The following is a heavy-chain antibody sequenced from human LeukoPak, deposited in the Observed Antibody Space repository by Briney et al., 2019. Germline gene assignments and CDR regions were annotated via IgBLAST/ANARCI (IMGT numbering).Heavy chain of an antibody. Sequence: PGGSLRLSCAASGFTFSSYAMSWVRHPPGKGLEWVSAIRGSGGSTYYADSVKGRFTISRDNSKNTLYLQMNSLRAEDTAVYYCANRIIFGEPNYWGQGTLVTVSS. CDR1: GFTFSSYA. D-gene: IGHD3-3*01. CDR2: IRGSGGST. J-gene: IGHJ4*02. CDR3: ANRIIFGEPNY. V-gene: IGHV3-23*01.